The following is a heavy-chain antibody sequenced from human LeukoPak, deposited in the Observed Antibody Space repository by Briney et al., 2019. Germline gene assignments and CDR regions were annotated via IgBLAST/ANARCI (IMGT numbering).Heavy chain of an antibody. D-gene: IGHD3-22*01. CDR2: VADYGSV. J-gene: IGHJ4*02. CDR3: ARRRVTVVVVSTFDS. Sequence: SETLSLTCAVYGGSFTNYFWSWVRQSPGKGLEWIGEVADYGSVNYNPSLQSRVTISLDTSKNHFSLKVSSMTAADTAVYYCARRRVTVVVVSTFDSWGQGTLVTVSS. CDR1: GGSFTNYF. V-gene: IGHV4-34*01.